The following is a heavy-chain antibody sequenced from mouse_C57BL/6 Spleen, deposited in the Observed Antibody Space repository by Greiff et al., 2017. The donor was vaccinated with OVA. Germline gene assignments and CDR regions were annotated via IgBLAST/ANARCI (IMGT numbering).Heavy chain of an antibody. V-gene: IGHV1-69*01. CDR3: ARGDYGSNFDY. D-gene: IGHD1-1*01. CDR1: GYTFTSYW. Sequence: VQLQQPGAELVMPGASVKLSCKASGYTFTSYWMHWVKQRPGQGLEWIGEIDPSDSYTNYNQKFEGKSTLTVDKSSSTAYMQLSSLTSEDSAVYYCARGDYGSNFDYWGQGTTLTVSS. CDR2: IDPSDSYT. J-gene: IGHJ2*01.